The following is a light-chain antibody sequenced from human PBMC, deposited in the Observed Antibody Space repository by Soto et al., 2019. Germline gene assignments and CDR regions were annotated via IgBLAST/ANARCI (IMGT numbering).Light chain of an antibody. CDR2: KAS. V-gene: IGKV1-5*03. CDR1: QSISSW. Sequence: DIQMTQSPSTLSASVGDRVTITCRASQSISSWLAWYQQKPGKAPKLLIYKASSLESVVPSRFSGSGSGTEFTLTISSLQPDDFATYYCQQYNSYSPWTFGQGTKLEIK. CDR3: QQYNSYSPWT. J-gene: IGKJ2*02.